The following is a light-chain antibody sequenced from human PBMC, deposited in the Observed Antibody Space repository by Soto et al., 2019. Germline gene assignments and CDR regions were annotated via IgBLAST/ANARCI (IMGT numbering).Light chain of an antibody. CDR2: AAS. CDR1: QDISSC. J-gene: IGKJ4*01. Sequence: DIQMTQSPSSVSASVGDRVTITCWASQDISSCLAWFQHKPGDAPSLLIYAASSLHTGVPSRFSGTGSGTEFALTINSLQPEDFATYYCLQGDSFPLTFGGGTKVEIK. CDR3: LQGDSFPLT. V-gene: IGKV1-12*01.